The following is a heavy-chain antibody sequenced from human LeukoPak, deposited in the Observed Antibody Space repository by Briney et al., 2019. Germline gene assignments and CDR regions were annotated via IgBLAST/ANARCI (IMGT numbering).Heavy chain of an antibody. CDR2: ISSSSIYI. CDR3: ARDVGAVAGSNFDY. CDR1: GFTFSSYS. D-gene: IGHD6-19*01. Sequence: PGGSLRLSCAASGFTFSSYSMNWVRQAPGKGLEWVSSISSSSIYIYYADSVKGRFTISRDNAKNSLYLQMNSLRAEDTAVYYCARDVGAVAGSNFDYWGQGTLVTVSS. V-gene: IGHV3-21*01. J-gene: IGHJ4*02.